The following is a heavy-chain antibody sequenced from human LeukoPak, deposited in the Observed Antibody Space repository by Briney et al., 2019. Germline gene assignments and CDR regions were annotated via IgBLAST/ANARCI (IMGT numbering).Heavy chain of an antibody. D-gene: IGHD3-22*01. CDR2: IYTSGST. Sequence: PSQTLSLTCTVSGGSLSSGSYYWSWIRQPAGTGLEWIGRIYTSGSTNYNPSLKSRVTISVDTSKNQFSLKLSSVTAADTAVYYCARDTPPHYYDSSGYYYGYYYYGMDVWGQGTTVTVSS. V-gene: IGHV4-61*02. CDR1: GGSLSSGSYY. CDR3: ARDTPPHYYDSSGYYYGYYYYGMDV. J-gene: IGHJ6*02.